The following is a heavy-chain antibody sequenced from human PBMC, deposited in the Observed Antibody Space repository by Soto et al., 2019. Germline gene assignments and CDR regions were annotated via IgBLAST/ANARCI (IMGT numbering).Heavy chain of an antibody. CDR2: INPSGDSR. J-gene: IGHJ4*02. Sequence: ASVKVSCKASGFSFSAYFMHWVRQAPGQGLEWMGIINPSGDSRNYAHKFQRRNTITRDTSTSTVYMDMSSLRYEDTAVYYCARDNSQNYRTPGASSWFHYWSQGTPDPVYS. V-gene: IGHV1-46*01. D-gene: IGHD4-4*01. CDR1: GFSFSAYF. CDR3: ARDNSQNYRTPGASSWFHY.